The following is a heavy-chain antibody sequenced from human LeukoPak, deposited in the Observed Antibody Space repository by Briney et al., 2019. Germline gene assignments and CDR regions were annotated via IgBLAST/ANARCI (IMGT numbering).Heavy chain of an antibody. J-gene: IGHJ6*03. Sequence: PGGSLRLSCAASGFTVSSNYMSWVRQAPGKGLEWVSSISSSSSYIYYADSVKGRFTISRDNAKNSLYLQMNSLRAEDTAVYYCARDPHYYDSPGYYYYYMDVWGKGTTVTISS. V-gene: IGHV3-21*01. D-gene: IGHD3-22*01. CDR1: GFTVSSNY. CDR2: ISSSSSYI. CDR3: ARDPHYYDSPGYYYYYMDV.